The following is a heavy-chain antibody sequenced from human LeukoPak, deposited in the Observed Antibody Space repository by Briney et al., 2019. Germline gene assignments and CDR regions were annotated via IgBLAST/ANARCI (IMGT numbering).Heavy chain of an antibody. V-gene: IGHV1-2*02. CDR2: INPNSGGT. CDR1: GYTFTGYY. Sequence: GASVKVSCKASGYTFTGYYMHWVRQAPGQGLEWMGWINPNSGGTNYAQKFQGRVTMTRATSISTAYMELSRLRSDDTAVYYCAREGHYDILTVYPGSNWFDPWGQGTLVTVSS. J-gene: IGHJ5*02. CDR3: AREGHYDILTVYPGSNWFDP. D-gene: IGHD3-9*01.